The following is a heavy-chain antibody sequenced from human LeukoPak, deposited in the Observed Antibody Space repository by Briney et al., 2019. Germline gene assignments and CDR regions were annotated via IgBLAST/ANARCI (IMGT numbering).Heavy chain of an antibody. CDR2: IRYDGSDE. Sequence: GRSLRLSCAASGFTFSNYAVHWVRQAPGKGLKWVAVIRYDGSDEYYADAVKGRFNISRDNSKNTLYLQMNSLRVEDTAVYYCAREKRQVILSDAFDIWGQGTMVTVSS. V-gene: IGHV3-30*04. CDR3: AREKRQVILSDAFDI. J-gene: IGHJ3*02. CDR1: GFTFSNYA. D-gene: IGHD2-21*01.